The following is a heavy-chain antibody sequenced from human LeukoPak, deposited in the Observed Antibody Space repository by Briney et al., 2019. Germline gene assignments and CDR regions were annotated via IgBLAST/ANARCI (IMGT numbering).Heavy chain of an antibody. CDR2: MNPNRGDT. J-gene: IGHJ4*02. CDR3: ASRMNYDSSGYYEEVQV. CDR1: GYTFTSYD. D-gene: IGHD3-22*01. Sequence: GASVKVSCKASGYTFTSYDIHWVRQATGQGLEWMGLMNPNRGDTDYAQKFQGRVTMTRDTSISTAYMELSSLRSEDTAVYYCASRMNYDSSGYYEEVQVWGQGTLVTVSS. V-gene: IGHV1-8*01.